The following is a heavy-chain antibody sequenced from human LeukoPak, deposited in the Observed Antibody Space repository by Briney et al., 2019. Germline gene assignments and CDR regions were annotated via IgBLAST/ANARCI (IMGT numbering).Heavy chain of an antibody. J-gene: IGHJ5*02. CDR1: GDSVSSNSVT. V-gene: IGHV6-1*01. Sequence: SQTLSLTCAISGDSVSSNSVTWNWIRQSPSRGLEWLGRTYYRSTWYNDYAVSVRGRITVNPDTSKNQFSLHLNSVTPEDTAVYYCARRLTQYDCFDLWGQGILVTVSS. D-gene: IGHD2-2*01. CDR2: TYYRSTWYN. CDR3: ARRLTQYDCFDL.